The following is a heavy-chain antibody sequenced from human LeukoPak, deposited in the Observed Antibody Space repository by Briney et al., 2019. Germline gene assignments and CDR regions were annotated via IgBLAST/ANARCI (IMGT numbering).Heavy chain of an antibody. CDR2: IQQDGTEK. Sequence: PGESLRLSCAASGFTFTTYWMSWVRQAPGKGLEWVANIQQDGTEKYYVDSVKGRFTISRDNAKNSLYLQMNSLRAEDTAVYYCARDPSIVVVISYYFDYWGQGTLVTVSS. V-gene: IGHV3-7*01. CDR1: GFTFTTYW. J-gene: IGHJ4*02. CDR3: ARDPSIVVVISYYFDY. D-gene: IGHD3-22*01.